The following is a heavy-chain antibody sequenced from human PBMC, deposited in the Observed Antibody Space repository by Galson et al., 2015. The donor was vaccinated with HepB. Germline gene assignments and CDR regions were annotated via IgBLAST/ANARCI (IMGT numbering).Heavy chain of an antibody. Sequence: SVKVSCKASGYTFTSYGISWVRQAPGQGLEWMGWISAYNGNTNYAQNLQGRVTMTTDTSTSTAYMELRSLTSDDTALYYCARDQRVGYCSSSSCSPWFDAWGQGTLFTVSS. CDR1: GYTFTSYG. CDR3: ARDQRVGYCSSSSCSPWFDA. D-gene: IGHD2-2*01. CDR2: ISAYNGNT. J-gene: IGHJ5*02. V-gene: IGHV1-18*01.